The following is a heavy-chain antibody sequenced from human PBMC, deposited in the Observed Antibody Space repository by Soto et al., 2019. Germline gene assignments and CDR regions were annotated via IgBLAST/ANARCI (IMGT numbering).Heavy chain of an antibody. CDR2: IYPGDSDT. CDR3: ARFREMYYYDSSGYDAFDI. J-gene: IGHJ3*02. Sequence: PGESLKISCKGSGYSFTSYWIGWVRQMPGKGLEWMGIIYPGDSDTRYSPPFQGQVTISADKSISTAYLQWSSLKASDTAMYYCARFREMYYYDSSGYDAFDIWGQGTMVTVSS. V-gene: IGHV5-51*01. D-gene: IGHD3-22*01. CDR1: GYSFTSYW.